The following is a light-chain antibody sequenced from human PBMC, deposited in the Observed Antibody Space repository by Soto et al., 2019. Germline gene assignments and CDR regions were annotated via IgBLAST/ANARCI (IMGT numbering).Light chain of an antibody. Sequence: QSALTQPASVSGSPGQWITISCTGTSSDIGGYNYVSWYQQHPGKAPKLMIYDVSSRPSGVSNRFSGSKSGNTASLTISGLQAEDEADYYCTSYTTSSTPYVVLGGGTKVTVL. CDR3: TSYTTSSTPYVV. CDR2: DVS. V-gene: IGLV2-14*01. CDR1: SSDIGGYNY. J-gene: IGLJ2*01.